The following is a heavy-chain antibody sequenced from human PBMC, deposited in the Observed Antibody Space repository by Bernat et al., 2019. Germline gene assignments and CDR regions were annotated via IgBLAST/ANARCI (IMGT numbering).Heavy chain of an antibody. D-gene: IGHD3-3*01. CDR3: ARGVPIFGVVIYYFDY. V-gene: IGHV4-34*01. Sequence: QVQLQQWGAGLLKPSETLSLTCAVYGGSFSGYYWSWIRQPPGKGLEWLGEINHSGSTNYNPSLKSRVTISVDTSKNQFSLKLSSVTAADTAVYYCARGVPIFGVVIYYFDYWGQGTLVTVSS. CDR1: GGSFSGYY. J-gene: IGHJ4*02. CDR2: INHSGST.